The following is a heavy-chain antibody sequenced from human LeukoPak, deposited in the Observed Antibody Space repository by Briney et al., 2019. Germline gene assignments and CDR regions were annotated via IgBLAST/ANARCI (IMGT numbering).Heavy chain of an antibody. V-gene: IGHV1-18*01. CDR3: ARSSDSSGYYYAPIDY. CDR2: ISAYNGNT. J-gene: IGHJ4*02. D-gene: IGHD3-22*01. CDR1: GYTFTSYG. Sequence: ASVKVSCKASGYTFTSYGISWVRQAPGQGVEWMGWISAYNGNTNYAQKLQGRVTMTTDTSTSTAYMELRSLRSDDTAVYYCARSSDSSGYYYAPIDYWGQGTLVTVSS.